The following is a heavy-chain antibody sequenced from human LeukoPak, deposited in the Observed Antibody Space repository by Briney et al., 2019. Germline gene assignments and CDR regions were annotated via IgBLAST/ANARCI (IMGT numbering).Heavy chain of an antibody. CDR3: SRGSFSSGWHQRGNFYYGMDV. V-gene: IGHV4-34*01. CDR2: ITHGGYT. D-gene: IGHD6-19*01. J-gene: IGHJ6*02. Sequence: SETLPLTCEVYGGSVSGYYWGWIRQPPGKGLEWIGEITHGGYTNYNPSLKSRVTISLDTSKKHFSLKLSSVTAADTAVYFCSRGSFSSGWHQRGNFYYGMDVWGQGTTVTVSS. CDR1: GGSVSGYY.